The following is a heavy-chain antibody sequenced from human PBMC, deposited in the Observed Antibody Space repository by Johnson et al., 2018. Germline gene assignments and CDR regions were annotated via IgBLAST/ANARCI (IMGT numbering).Heavy chain of an antibody. D-gene: IGHD1-26*01. CDR1: GFTFDDYA. CDR3: ARVTTMEGIGATTAAFDI. Sequence: VQLVQSGGGLVQPGRSLRLSCAASGFTFDDYAMHWVRQAPGKGLEWVSGISWNSGSIGYADSVKGRFSISRDNAKKSLYLQMNSLRAEDTALYYCARVTTMEGIGATTAAFDIWGQGTMVTVSS. CDR2: ISWNSGSI. J-gene: IGHJ3*02. V-gene: IGHV3-9*01.